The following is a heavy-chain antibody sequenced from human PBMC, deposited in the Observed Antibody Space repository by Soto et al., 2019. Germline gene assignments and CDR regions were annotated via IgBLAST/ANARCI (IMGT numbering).Heavy chain of an antibody. CDR2: IYYTGST. Sequence: PSETLSLTCTVSSGSISTYYWSWIRQPPGKGLEWIGYIYYTGSTNYNPSLKTRVAISMDTSKNQFSVNLSSVTAPDTAVYYCAAASKWAYFEFWGSGTLGTV. CDR3: AAASKWAYFEF. V-gene: IGHV4-59*01. J-gene: IGHJ4*02. CDR1: SGSISTYY. D-gene: IGHD3-9*01.